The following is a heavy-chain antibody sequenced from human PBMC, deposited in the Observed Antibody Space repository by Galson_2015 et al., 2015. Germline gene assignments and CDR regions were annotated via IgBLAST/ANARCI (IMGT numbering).Heavy chain of an antibody. J-gene: IGHJ6*02. V-gene: IGHV1-2*06. Sequence: SVKVSCKASGHTFTGYYFHWVRQAPGQGLEWMGRIHPDSGGTNYAQKFQGRVTLTRDTSISTAYLELRSLESGDTAVYYCARDLKFTRGVLYFFYGMDVWGQGTTVTVSS. CDR1: GHTFTGYY. CDR3: ARDLKFTRGVLYFFYGMDV. D-gene: IGHD3-10*01. CDR2: IHPDSGGT.